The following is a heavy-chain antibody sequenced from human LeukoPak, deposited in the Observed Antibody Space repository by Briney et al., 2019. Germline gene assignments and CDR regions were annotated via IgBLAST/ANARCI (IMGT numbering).Heavy chain of an antibody. CDR3: TRHRYGDSGGDFDY. V-gene: IGHV3-73*01. D-gene: IGHD4-17*01. Sequence: GGSLRLSCAASGFTFSGSAIHWARQTSGKGLEWVGHIRTKPLNYATAYAASVKGRFTISRDGSKNTAYLQMDSLKTEDTAVYYCTRHRYGDSGGDFDYWGQGTLVTVSS. CDR1: GFTFSGSA. CDR2: IRTKPLNYAT. J-gene: IGHJ4*02.